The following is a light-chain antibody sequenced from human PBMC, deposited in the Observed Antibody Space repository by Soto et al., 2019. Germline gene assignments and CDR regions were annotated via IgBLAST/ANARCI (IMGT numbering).Light chain of an antibody. CDR1: QSLRSS. CDR3: QQYNNWLQT. Sequence: ETMMTQSPDTLSVSLGERVTLSCRASQSLRSSLAWYQQKPGQAPRLLIYDASTRATGIPARFSGSGSGTDFTLTISGLQSEDFAVYYCQQYNNWLQTFGQGTKVEIK. CDR2: DAS. J-gene: IGKJ1*01. V-gene: IGKV3-15*01.